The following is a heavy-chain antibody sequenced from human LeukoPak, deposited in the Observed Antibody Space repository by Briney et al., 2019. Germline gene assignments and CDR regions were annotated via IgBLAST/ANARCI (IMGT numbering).Heavy chain of an antibody. V-gene: IGHV4-61*02. CDR2: IYTSGST. Sequence: PSQTLSLTCTVSGGSISSGSYYWSWIRQPAGKGLEWIGRIYTSGSTNYNPSLKSRVTVSVDTSKNQFSLKLSSVTAADTAVYYCAREEIVVVPAAINYWGQGTLVTVSS. D-gene: IGHD2-2*02. J-gene: IGHJ4*02. CDR3: AREEIVVVPAAINY. CDR1: GGSISSGSYY.